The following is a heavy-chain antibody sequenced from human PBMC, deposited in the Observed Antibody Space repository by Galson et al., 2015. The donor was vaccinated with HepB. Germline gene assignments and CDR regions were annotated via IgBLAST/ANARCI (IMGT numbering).Heavy chain of an antibody. J-gene: IGHJ5*02. CDR2: IIPMNAMS. Sequence: SVKVSCKASRGTFSSHSHTISWVRQAPGQGLEWMGRIIPMNAMSPYAQKFQGRVTITADKSTSTAYMELKSLRSEDTATYYCVRAGAFYYDSRGSYRDVDWFHPWGQGTLVTVSS. CDR1: RGTFSSHSHT. CDR3: VRAGAFYYDSRGSYRDVDWFHP. D-gene: IGHD3-22*01. V-gene: IGHV1-69*02.